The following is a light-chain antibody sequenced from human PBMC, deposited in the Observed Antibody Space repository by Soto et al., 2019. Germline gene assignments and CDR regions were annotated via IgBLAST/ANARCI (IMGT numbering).Light chain of an antibody. V-gene: IGKV3-20*01. J-gene: IGKJ1*01. CDR2: GAS. CDR3: QQYNNWPPVT. Sequence: EIVLTQSPGTLSLSPGERATLSCRASQSVTSSYLAWYQQKPGQAPRRLIYGASIRATGIPDRFSGSGSGTDFTLTISRLEPEDFAVYYCQQYNNWPPVTFGQGTKVDIK. CDR1: QSVTSSY.